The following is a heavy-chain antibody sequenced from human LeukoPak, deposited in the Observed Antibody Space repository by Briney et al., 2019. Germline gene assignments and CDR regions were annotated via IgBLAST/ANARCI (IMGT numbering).Heavy chain of an antibody. Sequence: PGGSLRLSCAASGFTFSNYGMHWVRQAPGKGLEWVSVISFDGSAKYYADSVKGRFTISRDNSKNTLYLQMTSLRAEDTAVYYYARAERNNSIWYYFDNWGQGTLVTVSS. CDR2: ISFDGSAK. CDR3: ARAERNNSIWYYFDN. D-gene: IGHD6-13*01. V-gene: IGHV3-30*03. J-gene: IGHJ4*02. CDR1: GFTFSNYG.